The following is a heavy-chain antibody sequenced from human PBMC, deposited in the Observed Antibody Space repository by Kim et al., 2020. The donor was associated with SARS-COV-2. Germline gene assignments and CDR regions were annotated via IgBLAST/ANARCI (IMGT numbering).Heavy chain of an antibody. Sequence: ASVKVSCKTSGYSFSNYAIQWVRQAPGQSLEWMGWINAGNGNTEYSQKFQGRVTITRDTSASTAYMELSSLRSEDTAVFYCARQTSGWYLDYWGQGTLLTVSS. V-gene: IGHV1-3*01. CDR3: ARQTSGWYLDY. CDR2: INAGNGNT. J-gene: IGHJ4*02. D-gene: IGHD6-19*01. CDR1: GYSFSNYA.